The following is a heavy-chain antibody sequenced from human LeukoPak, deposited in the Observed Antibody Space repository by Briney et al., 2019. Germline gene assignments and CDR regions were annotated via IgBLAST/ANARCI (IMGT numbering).Heavy chain of an antibody. D-gene: IGHD7-27*01. Sequence: SETLSLSCTVSCDFISCYTNYLGWIRQPPGKGLGLIGSIDQTEDTYYKLSIKSRVTIYVDTSKTQFSMKLSSVTAADTALYYCARLIRTGDQGRAYSDYWGQGTLVTVSS. V-gene: IGHV4-39*01. CDR2: IDQTEDT. CDR3: ARLIRTGDQGRAYSDY. J-gene: IGHJ4*02. CDR1: CDFISCYTNY.